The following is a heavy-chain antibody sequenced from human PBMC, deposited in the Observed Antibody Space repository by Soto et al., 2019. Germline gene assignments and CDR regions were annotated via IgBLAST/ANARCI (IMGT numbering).Heavy chain of an antibody. Sequence: GGSLRLSCAASGFTFSNYAMSWVRQAPGKGLEWVSVISNNGGSTYYADSVKGRFTISRDNSKNTLYLQMNSLRAEDTAVYYCAKDESAGYYYFDYWGQGTTVTVSS. V-gene: IGHV3-23*01. J-gene: IGHJ4*03. D-gene: IGHD3-9*01. CDR2: ISNNGGST. CDR1: GFTFSNYA. CDR3: AKDESAGYYYFDY.